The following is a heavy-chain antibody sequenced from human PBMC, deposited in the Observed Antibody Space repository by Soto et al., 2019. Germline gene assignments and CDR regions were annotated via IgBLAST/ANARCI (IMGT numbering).Heavy chain of an antibody. CDR2: ISSSSSYI. CDR1: GFTFSSYS. V-gene: IGHV3-21*01. D-gene: IGHD4-17*01. CDR3: AKASTENTYHYYGMDV. J-gene: IGHJ6*02. Sequence: PGGSLRLSCAASGFTFSSYSMNWVRQAPGKGLEWVSSISSSSSYIYYADSVKGRFTISRDNAKNSLYLQMNSLRAEDTAVYYCAKASTENTYHYYGMDVWGPGTTVTVSS.